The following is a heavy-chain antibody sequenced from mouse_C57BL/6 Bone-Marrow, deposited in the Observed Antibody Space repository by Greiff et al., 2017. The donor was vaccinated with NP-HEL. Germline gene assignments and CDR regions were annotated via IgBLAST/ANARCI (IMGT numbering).Heavy chain of an antibody. V-gene: IGHV2-6-1*01. Sequence: VNVVESGPGLVAPSQSLSITCTVSGFSLTSYGVHWVRQPPGKGLEWLVVIWSDGSTTYNSALKSRLSISKDNSKSQVFLKMNSLQTDDTAMYYCARHGGYPDWYFDVWGTGTTVTVSS. CDR1: GFSLTSYG. CDR2: IWSDGST. CDR3: ARHGGYPDWYFDV. J-gene: IGHJ1*03. D-gene: IGHD1-1*02.